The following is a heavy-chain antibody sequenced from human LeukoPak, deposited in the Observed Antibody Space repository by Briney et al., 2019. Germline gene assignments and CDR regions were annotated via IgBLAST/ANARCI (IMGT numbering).Heavy chain of an antibody. J-gene: IGHJ4*02. Sequence: PGGSLRLSCAASGFTFSSYAMSWVRQAPGKGLEYVSAISSNGGSTYYANSVKGRFTISRDNSKNTLYLQMGSLRAEDMAVYYCARGRIAAAGTASFDYWGQGTLVTVSS. D-gene: IGHD6-13*01. CDR1: GFTFSSYA. CDR3: ARGRIAAAGTASFDY. V-gene: IGHV3-64*01. CDR2: ISSNGGST.